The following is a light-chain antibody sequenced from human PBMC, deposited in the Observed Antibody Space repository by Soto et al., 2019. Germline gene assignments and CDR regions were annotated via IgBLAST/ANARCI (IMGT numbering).Light chain of an antibody. CDR3: QQRRNLPQEIT. CDR2: DAS. V-gene: IGKV3-11*01. Sequence: EIVLTQSPATLSLSPGERATLSCRASQSVSSYLAWYQQKPGQAPRLLIYDASNRATGIPARFSGSESGTYFTFTISCLEPEKFAVNYCQQRRNLPQEITFGTGTKVDIK. J-gene: IGKJ3*01. CDR1: QSVSSY.